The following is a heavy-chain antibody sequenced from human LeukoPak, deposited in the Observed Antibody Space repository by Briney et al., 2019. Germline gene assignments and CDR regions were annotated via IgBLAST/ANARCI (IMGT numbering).Heavy chain of an antibody. CDR3: ARDRAGYYDSSGSLRGYFQH. Sequence: SETLSLTCTVSGGSISSYYWSWIRQPAGKGLEWIGRIYTSGSTNYNPSLKSRVTMSVDTSKNQFSLKLSSVTAADTAVYYCARDRAGYYDSSGSLRGYFQHWGQGTLVTVSS. J-gene: IGHJ1*01. CDR2: IYTSGST. CDR1: GGSISSYY. V-gene: IGHV4-4*07. D-gene: IGHD3-22*01.